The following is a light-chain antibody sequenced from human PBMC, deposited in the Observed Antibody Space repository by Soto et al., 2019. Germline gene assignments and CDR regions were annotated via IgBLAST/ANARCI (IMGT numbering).Light chain of an antibody. CDR1: SSGVGSYSL. CDR2: EVN. V-gene: IGLV2-23*02. CDR3: CSYAGSSTHVV. J-gene: IGLJ2*01. Sequence: QSALTQPASVSGSPGQSITISCTGTSSGVGSYSLVSWYQQHPGKAPKLMIYEVNQRPSGVYNRFSGSKSGNTASLTISGLQAEDEADYYCCSYAGSSTHVVFGGGTKLTVL.